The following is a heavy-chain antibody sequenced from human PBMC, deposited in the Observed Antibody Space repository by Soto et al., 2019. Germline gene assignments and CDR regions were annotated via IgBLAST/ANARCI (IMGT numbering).Heavy chain of an antibody. Sequence: QVQLVQSGAEVKKPGASVKFSCKASGYTFTSYDINWVRLATGQGLEWMGWMNPNSGNTAYAQKFQGRVTMTRNTSLSTAYMELSSLRSEDTSVYYCARLKQDYAVAWGQGTLVTVSS. V-gene: IGHV1-8*01. CDR1: GYTFTSYD. J-gene: IGHJ5*02. D-gene: IGHD3-16*01. CDR2: MNPNSGNT. CDR3: ARLKQDYAVA.